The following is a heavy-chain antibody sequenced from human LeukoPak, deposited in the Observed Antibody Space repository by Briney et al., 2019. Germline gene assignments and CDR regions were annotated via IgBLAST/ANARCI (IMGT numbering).Heavy chain of an antibody. CDR1: GYTFTSYD. D-gene: IGHD3-10*01. Sequence: ASVKVSCKASGYTFTSYDINWVRQATGQGLEWMGWMNTNSGNTGYAQKFQGRVSLTRDTSISTAYMELSSLRSEDTAVYYCASWPGMVRGTFGIWGQGTMVTVSS. V-gene: IGHV1-8*01. CDR3: ASWPGMVRGTFGI. CDR2: MNTNSGNT. J-gene: IGHJ3*02.